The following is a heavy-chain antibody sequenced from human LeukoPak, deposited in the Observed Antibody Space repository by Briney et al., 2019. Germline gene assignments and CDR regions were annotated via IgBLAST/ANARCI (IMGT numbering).Heavy chain of an antibody. Sequence: SETLSLTCSVSGASISSYYWSWIRQPAGKGLEWIGRIYSSGSTNHNPSLESRVTMSVDTSKNQFSLKLSSVTAADTAVYYCVRSDSSSSHTAFDIWGQGTMVTVSS. CDR2: IYSSGST. CDR1: GASISSYY. J-gene: IGHJ3*02. CDR3: VRSDSSSSHTAFDI. V-gene: IGHV4-4*07. D-gene: IGHD6-13*01.